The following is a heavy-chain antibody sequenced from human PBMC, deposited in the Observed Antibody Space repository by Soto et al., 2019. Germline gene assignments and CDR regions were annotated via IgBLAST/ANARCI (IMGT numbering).Heavy chain of an antibody. CDR3: SKGEMSTIRNSFDP. Sequence: PGRSLRLSCTASGFNTRFYSMSWVRQTPGKGLEWVAALSRSGGATYYADSVRGRFTISRDASKDTLFLQMSNLRAEDTALYYCSKGEMSTIRNSFDPWGQGTLVTVSS. CDR2: LSRSGGAT. J-gene: IGHJ5*02. D-gene: IGHD1-7*01. V-gene: IGHV3-23*01. CDR1: GFNTRFYS.